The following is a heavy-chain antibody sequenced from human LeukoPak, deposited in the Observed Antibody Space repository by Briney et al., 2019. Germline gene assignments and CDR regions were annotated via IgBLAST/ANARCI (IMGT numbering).Heavy chain of an antibody. Sequence: SETLSLTCTVSGGSVSSGSYYWNWIRQPPGKGLEWIGYIYYSGSTNYNPSLKSRVTISVDTSKNQFSLKLSSVTAADTAVYYCARERVGIAAAGWFDPWGQGTLVTVSS. V-gene: IGHV4-61*01. CDR3: ARERVGIAAAGWFDP. J-gene: IGHJ5*02. D-gene: IGHD6-13*01. CDR2: IYYSGST. CDR1: GGSVSSGSYY.